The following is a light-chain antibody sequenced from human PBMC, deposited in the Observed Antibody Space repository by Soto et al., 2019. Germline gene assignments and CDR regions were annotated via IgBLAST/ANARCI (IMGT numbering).Light chain of an antibody. CDR1: SSDVGGYNY. CDR2: EVS. Sequence: QSALTQPASVSGSPGQSITISCTGTSSDVGGYNYVSWYQQHPGKAPKLMIYEVSNRPSGVSNRCSGAKSGNTAALSISGREAEDEADYYWSSYTSGSTDVVGTGTEVTVL. CDR3: SSYTSGSTDV. V-gene: IGLV2-14*01. J-gene: IGLJ1*01.